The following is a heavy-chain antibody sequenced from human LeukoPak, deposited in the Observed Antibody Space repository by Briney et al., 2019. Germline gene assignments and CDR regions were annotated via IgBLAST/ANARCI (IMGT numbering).Heavy chain of an antibody. CDR3: ARDKQPGDY. CDR2: IYYSGST. D-gene: IGHD5-18*01. Sequence: PSQTLSLTCTVSGCSISSVGYYCNWIRQHPGKGLEWIGYIYYSGSTYYNPSLKSRVTISVDTSKNQFSLKLSSVTAADTAVYYCARDKQPGDYWGQGALVTVSS. V-gene: IGHV4-31*03. CDR1: GCSISSVGYY. J-gene: IGHJ4*02.